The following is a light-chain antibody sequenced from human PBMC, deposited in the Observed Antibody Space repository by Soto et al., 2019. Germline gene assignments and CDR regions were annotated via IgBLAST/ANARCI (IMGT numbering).Light chain of an antibody. CDR3: QQYNNWHPWT. J-gene: IGKJ1*01. CDR1: QSVSNNY. CDR2: GAS. V-gene: IGKV3-20*01. Sequence: EIVLTQSPGTLSLSPGERATLACRASQSVSNNYLAWYQQKPGQATRLIIYGASNRANGIPDRFSGSGSGTDFTLTISSLQSEDFAVYYCQQYNNWHPWTFGQGTKVDIK.